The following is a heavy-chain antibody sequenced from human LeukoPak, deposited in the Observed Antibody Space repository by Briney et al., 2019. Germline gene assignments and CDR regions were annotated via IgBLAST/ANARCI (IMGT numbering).Heavy chain of an antibody. CDR2: ISIGSSTI. D-gene: IGHD2-15*01. CDR1: GFNFTSYS. Sequence: PGGSLRLSCAASGFNFTSYSMNWVRQAPGKGLEWVSYISIGSSTIYYGDSVKGRFTISRDNAKNSLYLQMNSLRDEDTAVYYCARFRSGSSCLDYWGQGTLVTVSS. CDR3: ARFRSGSSCLDY. J-gene: IGHJ4*02. V-gene: IGHV3-48*02.